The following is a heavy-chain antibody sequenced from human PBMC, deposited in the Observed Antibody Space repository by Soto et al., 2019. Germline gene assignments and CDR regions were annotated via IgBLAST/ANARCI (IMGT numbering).Heavy chain of an antibody. CDR1: GYSFTSYW. J-gene: IGHJ6*02. CDR3: ADTGVGQKQQPPKYDFGMDV. D-gene: IGHD6-13*01. Sequence: GESLKISCKGSGYSFTSYWIGWVRQMPGKGLEWMGIIYPGDSDTRYSPSFQGQVTISADKSISTAYLQWSSLKASDTAMYYCADTGVGQKQQPPKYDFGMDVWGQGTTVTVSS. CDR2: IYPGDSDT. V-gene: IGHV5-51*01.